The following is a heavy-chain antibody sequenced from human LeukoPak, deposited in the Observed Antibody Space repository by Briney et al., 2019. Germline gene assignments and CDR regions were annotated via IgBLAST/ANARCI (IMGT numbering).Heavy chain of an antibody. CDR3: AGHGGYSYGYYYYYMDV. Sequence: PSETLSLTCTVSGGSINNYYWSWIRQPAGKGLEWIGRIYSSGGTNYNPSLKSRVTISVDMSKNQFSLKLSSVSAADTAVYYCAGHGGYSYGYYYYYMDVWGKGTTVTVSS. J-gene: IGHJ6*03. V-gene: IGHV4-4*07. D-gene: IGHD5-18*01. CDR1: GGSINNYY. CDR2: IYSSGGT.